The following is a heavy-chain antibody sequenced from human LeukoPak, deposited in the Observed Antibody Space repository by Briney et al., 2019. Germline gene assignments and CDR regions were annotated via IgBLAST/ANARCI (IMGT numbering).Heavy chain of an antibody. J-gene: IGHJ4*02. Sequence: GRSLRLSCAASGFTFSSYAMHWVRQAPGKGLEWVAVISYDGSNKYYADSVKGRFTISRDNSKNTLYLQMNSLRAEDTAVYYCARDFQLTYGSGHPGYWGQGTLVTVSS. D-gene: IGHD3-10*01. V-gene: IGHV3-30-3*01. CDR3: ARDFQLTYGSGHPGY. CDR1: GFTFSSYA. CDR2: ISYDGSNK.